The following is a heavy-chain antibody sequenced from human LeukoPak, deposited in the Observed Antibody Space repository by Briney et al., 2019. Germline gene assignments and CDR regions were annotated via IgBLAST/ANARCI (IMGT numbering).Heavy chain of an antibody. CDR2: IYPGDSET. J-gene: IGHJ5*02. V-gene: IGHV5-51*01. D-gene: IGHD4-17*01. CDR1: GYSFSSYY. Sequence: GESLKISCKGSGYSFSSYYTAWVRQMPGKGLEWMGIIYPGDSETRYSPSFQGQVTISANRSISTAYLQWRSLKASDTAMYYCARGGDYPNNWFDPWGQGTLVTVSS. CDR3: ARGGDYPNNWFDP.